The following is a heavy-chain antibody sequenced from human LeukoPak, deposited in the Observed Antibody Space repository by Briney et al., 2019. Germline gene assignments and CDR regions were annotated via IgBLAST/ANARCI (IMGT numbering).Heavy chain of an antibody. D-gene: IGHD3-3*01. J-gene: IGHJ4*02. CDR3: ARDPEGHGYYFDY. CDR2: IHTSGST. CDR1: GGSTSNYF. V-gene: IGHV4-4*07. Sequence: SETLSLTCTVSGGSTSNYFCTWSRQSAGKGLEWIGRIHTSGSTNYNPSLKSRVSMSVDTSKNQFSLKLSSVTAADMAVYYCARDPEGHGYYFDYWGQGALVTVSP.